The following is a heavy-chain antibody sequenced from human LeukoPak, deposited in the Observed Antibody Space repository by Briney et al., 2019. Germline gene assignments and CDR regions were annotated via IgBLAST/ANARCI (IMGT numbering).Heavy chain of an antibody. J-gene: IGHJ4*02. CDR3: VRDRELYY. V-gene: IGHV4-59*01. Sequence: SETLSLTCAVYGGSFSGYYWSWIRQPPGKGLEWIGYVYNSGSTDYNPSLKSRVTISVDTSKNQFSLKVNSVTASDTAVYYCVRDRELYYWGQGILVTVSS. D-gene: IGHD1-26*01. CDR1: GGSFSGYY. CDR2: VYNSGST.